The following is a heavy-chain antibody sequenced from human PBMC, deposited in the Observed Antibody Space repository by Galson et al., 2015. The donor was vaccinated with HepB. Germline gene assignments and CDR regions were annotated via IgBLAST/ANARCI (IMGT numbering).Heavy chain of an antibody. D-gene: IGHD1-26*01. J-gene: IGHJ6*02. CDR2: IRYDGSNK. CDR1: GFTFSSYG. CDR3: AKDAIVGATTSSYYYYGMDV. Sequence: SLRLSCAASGFTFSSYGMHWVRQAPGKGLEWVAFIRYDGSNKYYADSVKGRFTISRDNSKNTLYLQMNSLRAEDTAVYYCAKDAIVGATTSSYYYYGMDVWGQGTTVTVSS. V-gene: IGHV3-30*02.